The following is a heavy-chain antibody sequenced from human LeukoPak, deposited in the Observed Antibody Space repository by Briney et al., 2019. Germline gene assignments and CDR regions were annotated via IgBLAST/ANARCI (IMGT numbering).Heavy chain of an antibody. J-gene: IGHJ3*02. V-gene: IGHV3-23*01. CDR1: GFTFSSYA. D-gene: IGHD2-2*01. CDR2: ISGSGGST. Sequence: GGSLRLSCAASGFTFSSYAMSWVRQAPGKGLEWVSAISGSGGSTYYADSVKGRFTVSRDNSKNTLYLQMNSLRAEDTAVYYCAKDFWCSSTSCRDAFDIWGQGTMVTVSS. CDR3: AKDFWCSSTSCRDAFDI.